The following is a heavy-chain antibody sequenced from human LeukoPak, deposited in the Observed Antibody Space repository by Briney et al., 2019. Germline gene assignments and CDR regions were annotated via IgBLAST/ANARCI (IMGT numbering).Heavy chain of an antibody. J-gene: IGHJ3*02. Sequence: GGSLRLSCAASGFTFSSYGMPWVRQAPGKGLEWVAVIWYDGSNKYYADSVKGRFTISRDNSKNTLYLQMNSLRAEDTAVYYCARGGLIGYCSGGSCFAFDIWGQGTMVTVSS. D-gene: IGHD2-15*01. V-gene: IGHV3-33*08. CDR3: ARGGLIGYCSGGSCFAFDI. CDR2: IWYDGSNK. CDR1: GFTFSSYG.